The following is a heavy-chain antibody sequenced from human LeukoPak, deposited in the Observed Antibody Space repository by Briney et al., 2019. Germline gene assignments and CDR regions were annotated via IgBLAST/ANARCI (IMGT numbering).Heavy chain of an antibody. D-gene: IGHD3-22*01. CDR1: GFTFDDYA. V-gene: IGHV3-9*01. J-gene: IGHJ4*02. Sequence: GGSLRLSCAASGFTFDDYAMPWVRQVPGKGLEWVSSIRWNSGGIVYAGSVKGRFTISRDNAKNSLYLKMNSLRAEDTAFYYCAKDLGAYYYESRGSDYWGQGILVTVSS. CDR2: IRWNSGGI. CDR3: AKDLGAYYYESRGSDY.